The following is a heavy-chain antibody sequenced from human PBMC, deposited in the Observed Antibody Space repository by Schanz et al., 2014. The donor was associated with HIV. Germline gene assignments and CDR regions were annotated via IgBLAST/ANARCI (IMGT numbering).Heavy chain of an antibody. V-gene: IGHV3-33*06. J-gene: IGHJ6*02. Sequence: QVQLVESGGGVVQPGRSLRLSCAASGFTFSSYGMHWVRQAPGKGLEWVAVIWYDGSDKYYADSVKGRFTISRDNSKNTLYLQMNSLRAEDTAVYYCAKAYCSSTICPPPYYYGMDVWGQGTTVIVS. CDR1: GFTFSSYG. D-gene: IGHD2-2*01. CDR3: AKAYCSSTICPPPYYYGMDV. CDR2: IWYDGSDK.